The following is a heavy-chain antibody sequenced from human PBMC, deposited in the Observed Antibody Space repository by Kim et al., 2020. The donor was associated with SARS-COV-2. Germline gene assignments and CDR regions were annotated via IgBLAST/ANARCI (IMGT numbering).Heavy chain of an antibody. Sequence: SETLSLTCTVSGGSINKNNYYWGWLRQSQGRGLVWIGNIYYSGKTYYNPSLKTRITIFVATSKNQLSLNLATVTAADTSVYYCARQQPTVPDIMDVSGQGSTLTVSS. D-gene: IGHD4-17*01. J-gene: IGHJ6*02. CDR1: GGSINKNNYY. V-gene: IGHV4-39*01. CDR3: ARQQPTVPDIMDV. CDR2: IYYSGKT.